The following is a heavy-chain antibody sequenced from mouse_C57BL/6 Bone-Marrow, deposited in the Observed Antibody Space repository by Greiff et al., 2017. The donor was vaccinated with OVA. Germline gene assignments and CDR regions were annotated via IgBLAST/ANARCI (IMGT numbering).Heavy chain of an antibody. CDR1: ADEGPSHD. D-gene: IGHD3-2*02. J-gene: IGHJ3*01. CDR2: INSDGGST. CDR3: ARHDRLRPFAY. Sequence: EVQRVESGGGLVQPGESLKLSGEYTADEGPSHDMSWVRKTPEKRLELVAAINSDGGSTYYPDTMERRFIISRDNTKKTLYLQMSSLRSEDTALYYCARHDRLRPFAYWGQGTLVTVSA. V-gene: IGHV5-2*01.